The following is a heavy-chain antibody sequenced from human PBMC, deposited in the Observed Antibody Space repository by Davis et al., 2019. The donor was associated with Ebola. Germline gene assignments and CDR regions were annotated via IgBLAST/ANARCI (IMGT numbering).Heavy chain of an antibody. Sequence: GESLKISCEASGFTFSGYSMNWVRQAPGKGLEWLSSISASSIIYYADSVKGRFTISRDNARNSLYLQMDSLRREDTAVYYCARHLAPRAVAHAFQHWGQGTLVTVSS. CDR3: ARHLAPRAVAHAFQH. V-gene: IGHV3-69-1*01. CDR1: GFTFSGYS. J-gene: IGHJ1*01. D-gene: IGHD6-19*01. CDR2: ISASSII.